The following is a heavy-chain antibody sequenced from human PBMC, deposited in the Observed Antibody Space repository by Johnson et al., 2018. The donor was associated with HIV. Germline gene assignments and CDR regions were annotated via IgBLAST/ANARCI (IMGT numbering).Heavy chain of an antibody. Sequence: QVQLVESGGGVVQPGRSLRLSCAASGFTFSSYVMHWVRQAPGKGLEWVAVISYDGSNKYYADSVKGRFTISRDDSKNTLYLQMNSLKTEDTAVYYCNTEKHAPRAFDIWGQGTMVTVSS. CDR1: GFTFSSYV. D-gene: IGHD2-2*01. J-gene: IGHJ3*02. V-gene: IGHV3-30*04. CDR2: ISYDGSNK. CDR3: NTEKHAPRAFDI.